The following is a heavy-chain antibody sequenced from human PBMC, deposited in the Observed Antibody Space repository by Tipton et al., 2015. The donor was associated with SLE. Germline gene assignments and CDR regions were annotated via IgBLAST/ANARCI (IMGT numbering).Heavy chain of an antibody. CDR1: GYSFTNYW. Sequence: QLVQSGAEVKKPGESLKISCKGSGYSFTNYWIGWVRQMPGKGLEWMGSIYPGDSDTRYSPSFQGQVTISADKSISTAYLQWSSLKASDIAMYYCARRGSSIASRPDYWGQGTLVTVSS. D-gene: IGHD6-6*01. CDR2: IYPGDSDT. V-gene: IGHV5-51*03. CDR3: ARRGSSIASRPDY. J-gene: IGHJ4*02.